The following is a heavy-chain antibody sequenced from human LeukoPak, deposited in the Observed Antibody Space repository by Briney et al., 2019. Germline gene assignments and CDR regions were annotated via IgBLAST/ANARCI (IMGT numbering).Heavy chain of an antibody. D-gene: IGHD3-10*01. Sequence: PGGSLRLSCAASGFTFSSYSMNWVRQAPGEGLEWVGRSKSKTDGGTTDYAAPVQGRFTISRDDSKNTLYLQMNSLKTEDTAVYYCTTAVRFGELFWGQGTLVTVSS. J-gene: IGHJ4*02. CDR3: TTAVRFGELF. CDR2: SKSKTDGGTT. CDR1: GFTFSSYS. V-gene: IGHV3-15*01.